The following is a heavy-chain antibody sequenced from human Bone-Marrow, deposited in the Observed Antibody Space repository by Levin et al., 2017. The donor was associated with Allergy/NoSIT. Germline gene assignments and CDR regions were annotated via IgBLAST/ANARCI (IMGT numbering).Heavy chain of an antibody. CDR1: GFTFARSA. D-gene: IGHD4-17*01. Sequence: SVKVSCKASGFTFARSAVQWVRQARGQRLEWIGWIVVGSGNTDYAQKFQERVAITRDMSTNTAYMELSSLTSEDTAIYYCAAGTQNDYDDLGAGGYWGQGTLVTVSS. CDR2: IVVGSGNT. J-gene: IGHJ4*02. V-gene: IGHV1-58*01. CDR3: AAGTQNDYDDLGAGGY.